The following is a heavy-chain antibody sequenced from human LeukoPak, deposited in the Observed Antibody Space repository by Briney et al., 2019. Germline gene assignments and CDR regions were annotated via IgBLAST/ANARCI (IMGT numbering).Heavy chain of an antibody. CDR1: GFTFSDYY. CDR2: ISSSGSTI. D-gene: IGHD1-26*01. V-gene: IGHV3-11*01. J-gene: IGHJ5*02. CDR3: AREGGRDLSYNWFDP. Sequence: PGGTLRLSCAASGFTFSDYYMSWIRQAPGKGLEWVSYISSSGSTIYYADSVKGRFTISRDNAKNSLYLQMNSLRAEDTAVYYCAREGGRDLSYNWFDPWGQGTLVTVSS.